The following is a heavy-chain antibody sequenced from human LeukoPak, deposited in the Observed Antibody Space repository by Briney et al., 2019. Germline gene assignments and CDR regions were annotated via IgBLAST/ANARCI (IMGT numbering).Heavy chain of an antibody. CDR1: GGSISSSSYY. CDR2: IYYSGST. V-gene: IGHV4-39*01. Sequence: SETLSLTCTVSGGSISSSSYYWGWIRQPPGKGLEWIGSIYYSGSTYYNPSLKSRVTISVDTSKNQFSLKLSSVTAADTAVYYCASFRIAAAGMNYYYYYGMDVWGQGTTVTVSS. CDR3: ASFRIAAAGMNYYYYYGMDV. J-gene: IGHJ6*02. D-gene: IGHD6-13*01.